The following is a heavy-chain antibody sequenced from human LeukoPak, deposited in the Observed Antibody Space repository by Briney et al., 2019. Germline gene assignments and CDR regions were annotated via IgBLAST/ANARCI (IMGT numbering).Heavy chain of an antibody. CDR2: IKQDGSEK. V-gene: IGHV3-7*04. CDR1: GFTFSHYW. CDR3: ARDHRRYGMDV. J-gene: IGHJ6*02. Sequence: PGGSLRLSCAASGFTFSHYWISWVRQAPGKGLEWVANIKQDGSEKYYVDSVKGRFTISRDNAKNSLYLQMNSLRAEDTAVYYCARDHRRYGMDVWGQGTTVTVSS.